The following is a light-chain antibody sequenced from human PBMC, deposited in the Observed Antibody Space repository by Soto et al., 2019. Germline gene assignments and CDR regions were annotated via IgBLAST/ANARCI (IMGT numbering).Light chain of an antibody. J-gene: IGKJ1*01. CDR3: QQDNNWT. CDR2: GAS. V-gene: IGKV3-15*01. CDR1: QSVSSN. Sequence: EIVMTQSPATLSVSPGERATLSCRASQSVSSNLAWYQQKPGQAPRLLIYGASTRANGIPARFSGSGSGTEFTLTISSLQSEDFAVYYCQQDNNWTFGQGTKVEIK.